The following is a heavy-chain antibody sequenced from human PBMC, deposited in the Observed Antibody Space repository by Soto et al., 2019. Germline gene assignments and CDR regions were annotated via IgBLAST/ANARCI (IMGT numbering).Heavy chain of an antibody. CDR3: AIDNYYYGSGSYYPFVY. J-gene: IGHJ4*02. Sequence: GGSLRLSCAASGFTFDDYGMSWVRQAPGKGLEWVAVISYDGSNKYYADSVKGRFTISRDNSKNTLYLQMNSLRAEDTAVYYFAIDNYYYGSGSYYPFVYWGQGTLVTVSS. CDR1: GFTFDDYG. D-gene: IGHD3-10*01. CDR2: ISYDGSNK. V-gene: IGHV3-30*03.